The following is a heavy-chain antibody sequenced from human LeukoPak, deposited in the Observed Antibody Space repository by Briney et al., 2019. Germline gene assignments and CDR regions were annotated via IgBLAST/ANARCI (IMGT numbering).Heavy chain of an antibody. CDR3: ARSIAASGTIYYYYYMDA. Sequence: ASVKVSCKASGDTFTSYDVNWVRQATGQGLEWMGRMNPNSGNTGYAQKFQGRVTMTRNTSVNTAYMELSSLTSEDTAVYYCARSIAASGTIYYYYYMDAWGKGTTVTISS. CDR1: GDTFTSYD. CDR2: MNPNSGNT. V-gene: IGHV1-8*01. D-gene: IGHD6-13*01. J-gene: IGHJ6*03.